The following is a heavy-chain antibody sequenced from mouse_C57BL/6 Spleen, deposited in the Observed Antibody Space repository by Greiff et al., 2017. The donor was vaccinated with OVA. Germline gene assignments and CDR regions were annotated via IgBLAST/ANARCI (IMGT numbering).Heavy chain of an antibody. D-gene: IGHD3-2*02. CDR3: ARVGLRLRAMDY. CDR1: GYTFTGYW. CDR2: ILPGSGTT. J-gene: IGHJ4*01. V-gene: IGHV1-9*01. Sequence: QVQLQQSGPELMKPGASVKLSCKATGYTFTGYWIEWVQQRPGHGLEWIGEILPGSGTTNYNAKFKGKATFTADTSTNTAYMQVSSLTSEGSAIYYCARVGLRLRAMDYWGQGTSVTVSS.